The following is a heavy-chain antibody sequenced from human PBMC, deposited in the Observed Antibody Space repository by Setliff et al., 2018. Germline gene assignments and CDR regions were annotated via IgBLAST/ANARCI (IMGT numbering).Heavy chain of an antibody. CDR1: GFSLNTTGEG. D-gene: IGHD6-6*01. J-gene: IGHJ5*02. CDR3: ALRRGNEWHLVRWFDP. Sequence: SGPTLVNPTQTLTLTCTFSGFSLNTTGEGVGWIRQPPGKALEWLALVYWDGDQRYSPSLNSRLSITKDSSKSQVFLTMTNMDPVDTATCYCALRRGNEWHLVRWFDPWGPGIQVTVSS. V-gene: IGHV2-5*02. CDR2: VYWDGDQ.